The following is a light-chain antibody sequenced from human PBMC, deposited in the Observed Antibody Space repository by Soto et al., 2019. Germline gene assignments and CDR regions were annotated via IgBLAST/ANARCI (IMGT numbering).Light chain of an antibody. V-gene: IGLV2-11*01. Sequence: QSVLAQPRSVSGSPGQSVTISCSGTSSDVGGYNSVSWYQQFPGKAPKLMIYDVTKRPSGVPDRFSGSKSGNTASLTISGLQAEDEADHYCCSYVASYTLVFGGGTKVTVL. CDR2: DVT. CDR1: SSDVGGYNS. CDR3: CSYVASYTLV. J-gene: IGLJ2*01.